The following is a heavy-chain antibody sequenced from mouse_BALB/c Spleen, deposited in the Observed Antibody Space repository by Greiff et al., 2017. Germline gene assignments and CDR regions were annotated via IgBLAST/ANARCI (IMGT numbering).Heavy chain of an antibody. Sequence: EVMLVESGGGLVQPGGSLKLSCAASGFTFSSFGMHWVRQAPEKGLEWVAYISSGSSTIYYADTVKGRFTISRDNPKNTLFLQMTSLRSEDTAMYYCARSLWDDWGQGTSVTVSS. V-gene: IGHV5-17*02. J-gene: IGHJ4*01. CDR3: ARSLWDD. D-gene: IGHD1-1*02. CDR1: GFTFSSFG. CDR2: ISSGSSTI.